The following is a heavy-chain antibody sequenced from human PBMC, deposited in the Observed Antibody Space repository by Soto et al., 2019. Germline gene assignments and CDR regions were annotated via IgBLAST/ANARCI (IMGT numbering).Heavy chain of an antibody. CDR3: ARAPYYGSGTYGMDV. J-gene: IGHJ6*02. D-gene: IGHD3-10*01. CDR1: GYTLTGYY. Sequence: VASVKVSCKASGYTLTGYYIHWVRQAPGQGLEWMGWINPNSGGTNYEHKFQGWVTLTWDTSISTAYMELSSLKSDDTAVYYCARAPYYGSGTYGMDVWGQGTTVTVSS. CDR2: INPNSGGT. V-gene: IGHV1-2*04.